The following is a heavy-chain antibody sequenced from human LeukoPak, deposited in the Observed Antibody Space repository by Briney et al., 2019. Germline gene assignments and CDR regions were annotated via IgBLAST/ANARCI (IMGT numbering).Heavy chain of an antibody. CDR3: ARSDSSSWYGDY. J-gene: IGHJ4*02. D-gene: IGHD6-13*01. CDR1: GGSICSYY. CDR2: IYYSGST. Sequence: PSETLSLTCTVSGGSICSYYWSWIRQPPGKGLEWIGYIYYSGSTNYNPSLKSRVTISVDTSKNQFSLKLSSVTAADTAVYYCARSDSSSWYGDYWGQGTLVTVSS. V-gene: IGHV4-59*01.